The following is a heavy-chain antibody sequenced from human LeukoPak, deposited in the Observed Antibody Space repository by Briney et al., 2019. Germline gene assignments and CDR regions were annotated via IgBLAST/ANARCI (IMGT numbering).Heavy chain of an antibody. Sequence: ETLSLTCTVSGGSISSGSYYWSWVRQAPGKGLEWVSGINWNGGSTGYADSVKGRFTISRDNAKNSLYLQINSLRAEDTALYYCARSSPQWLVVGDYWGQGTLVTVSS. CDR3: ARSSPQWLVVGDY. V-gene: IGHV3-20*04. J-gene: IGHJ4*02. CDR1: GGSISSGSYY. D-gene: IGHD6-19*01. CDR2: INWNGGST.